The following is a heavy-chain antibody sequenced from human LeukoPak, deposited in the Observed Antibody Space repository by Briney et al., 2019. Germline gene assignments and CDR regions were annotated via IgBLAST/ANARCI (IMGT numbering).Heavy chain of an antibody. CDR3: AKDEEYYYDSSGYYYFWFDP. V-gene: IGHV3-23*01. D-gene: IGHD3-22*01. CDR1: GFNFSSYA. CDR2: ISGSGGCT. Sequence: GGSLRLSCAASGFNFSSYAMSWVRPAPGKGLEWVSAISGSGGCTYYAASVQGRFTISRDNPKNTLYLQMNSLRAEDTAVYYCAKDEEYYYDSSGYYYFWFDPWGQGTLVTVSS. J-gene: IGHJ5*02.